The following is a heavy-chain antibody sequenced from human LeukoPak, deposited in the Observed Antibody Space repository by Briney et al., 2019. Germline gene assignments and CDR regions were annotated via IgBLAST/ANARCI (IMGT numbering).Heavy chain of an antibody. CDR3: ARSELGYYYYYMDV. Sequence: GGSLRLSCAASGFTFDDYGMSWVRQAPGKGLEWVSSISSSSSYIYYADSVKGRFTISRDNAKNSLYLQMNSLRAEDTGVYYCARSELGYYYYYMDVWGKGTTVTVSS. J-gene: IGHJ6*03. D-gene: IGHD7-27*01. CDR1: GFTFDDYG. V-gene: IGHV3-21*01. CDR2: ISSSSSYI.